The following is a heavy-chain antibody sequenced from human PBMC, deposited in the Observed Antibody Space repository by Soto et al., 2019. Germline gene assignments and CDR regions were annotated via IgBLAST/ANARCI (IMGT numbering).Heavy chain of an antibody. CDR2: ISSSGSTA. D-gene: IGHD3-10*01. J-gene: IGHJ4*02. CDR3: TRAAWFPYLSFY. Sequence: GGSLRLSXAASGFTFSRFELHWVRQAPGKGLEWISYISSSGSTAYYASSVEGRFTISRDNANNSVYLQMDSLRAEDTALYCCTRAAWFPYLSFYWGQGALVTVSS. CDR1: GFTFSRFE. V-gene: IGHV3-48*03.